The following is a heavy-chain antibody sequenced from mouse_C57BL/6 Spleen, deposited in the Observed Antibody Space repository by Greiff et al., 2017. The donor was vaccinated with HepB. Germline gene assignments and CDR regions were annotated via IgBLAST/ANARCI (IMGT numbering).Heavy chain of an antibody. Sequence: EVKLMESGGGLVKPGGSLKLSCAASGFTFSSYAMSWVRQTPEKRLEWVATISDGGSYTYYPDNVKGRFTISRDNAKNNLYLQMSHLKSEDTAMYYCARAIYYGKGGYFDDWGQGTTLTVSS. V-gene: IGHV5-4*03. CDR2: ISDGGSYT. CDR3: ARAIYYGKGGYFDD. J-gene: IGHJ2*01. CDR1: GFTFSSYA. D-gene: IGHD2-1*01.